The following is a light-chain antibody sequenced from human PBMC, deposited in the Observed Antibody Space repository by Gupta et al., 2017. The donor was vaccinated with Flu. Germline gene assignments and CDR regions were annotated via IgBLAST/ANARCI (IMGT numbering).Light chain of an antibody. CDR2: DDD. Sequence: GASDIVRKSVHWYLRRPGQAPLLVVHDDDDRPSGIPERISGSKSGNTATLTLSRGEAGDEADYYCQVWDSNSGRVFGGGTKLTVL. CDR1: DIVRKS. J-gene: IGLJ3*02. CDR3: QVWDSNSGRV. V-gene: IGLV3-21*02.